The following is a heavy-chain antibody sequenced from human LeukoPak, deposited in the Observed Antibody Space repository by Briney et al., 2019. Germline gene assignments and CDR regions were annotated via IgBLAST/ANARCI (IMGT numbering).Heavy chain of an antibody. Sequence: GGSLRLSCAASGFTVSSNFMSWVRQAPGKRLEWVSIIYAGGSTQYADSVKGRFTISRDISKNTLYLQMDSLRAEDTAVYYCAKYGSGSGGLDPWGQGTLVTVSS. J-gene: IGHJ5*02. CDR3: AKYGSGSGGLDP. V-gene: IGHV3-53*01. D-gene: IGHD3-10*01. CDR1: GFTVSSNF. CDR2: IYAGGST.